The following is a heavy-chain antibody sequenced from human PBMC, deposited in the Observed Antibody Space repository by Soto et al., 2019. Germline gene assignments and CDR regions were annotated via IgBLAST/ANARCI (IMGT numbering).Heavy chain of an antibody. J-gene: IGHJ4*02. CDR2: IIPIFGTA. Sequence: QVQLVQSGAEVKKPGSSVKVSCKASGGTFSSYAISWVRQAPGQGLEWMGGIIPIFGTANYAQKFQGRVTINADESKSTGYIELSSLRSEDTAVYYCAGGREGGSYYFDFDYWGQGTLVTVSS. CDR3: AGGREGGSYYFDFDY. CDR1: GGTFSSYA. V-gene: IGHV1-69*12. D-gene: IGHD1-26*01.